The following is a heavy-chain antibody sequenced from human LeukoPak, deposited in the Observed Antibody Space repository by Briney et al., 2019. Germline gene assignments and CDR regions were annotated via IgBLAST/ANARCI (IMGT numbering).Heavy chain of an antibody. D-gene: IGHD1-20*01. CDR2: IYYSGNT. V-gene: IGHV4-59*08. J-gene: IGHJ4*02. CDR1: GGSPTSYS. Sequence: SETLSLTCTVSGGSPTSYSWSWIRQPPGKGLEWIGYIYYSGNTNYNPSLKSRLTMSADRSRNQFSLELTSVTAADTAVYYCARINWNYFDYWGQGILVTVSS. CDR3: ARINWNYFDY.